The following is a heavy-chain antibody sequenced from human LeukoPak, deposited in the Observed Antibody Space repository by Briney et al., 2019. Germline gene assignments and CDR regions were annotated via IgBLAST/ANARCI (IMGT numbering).Heavy chain of an antibody. CDR2: IYYSGST. V-gene: IGHV4-39*01. CDR3: ARSYYYPYRQIVY. J-gene: IGHJ4*02. Sequence: ASETLSLTCTVSGDSISTSSYYWGWIRQPPGKGLEWLGSIYYSGSTYYNPSLKSRVTISVDTSKNQFSLNLYSVTAADTAVFYCARSYYYPYRQIVYWGQGTLVTVSS. CDR1: GDSISTSSYY. D-gene: IGHD3-10*01.